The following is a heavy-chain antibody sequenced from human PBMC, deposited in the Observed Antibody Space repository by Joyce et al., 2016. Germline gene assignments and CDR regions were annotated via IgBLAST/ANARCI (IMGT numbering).Heavy chain of an antibody. J-gene: IGHJ4*02. CDR3: AKILTAGYSSGWFLDY. CDR2: ISYDGVYK. CDR1: GLTLSNDG. V-gene: IGHV3-30*18. Sequence: QVQLVESGGGVVQPGRSLRLSCTASGLTLSNDGVHWVGQAPGKGLGWVAVISYDGVYKYYSDSVKGRFTISRDNSRDTLFLEMNSLRAEDTAVYYCAKILTAGYSSGWFLDYWGQGTLVTVSS. D-gene: IGHD6-25*01.